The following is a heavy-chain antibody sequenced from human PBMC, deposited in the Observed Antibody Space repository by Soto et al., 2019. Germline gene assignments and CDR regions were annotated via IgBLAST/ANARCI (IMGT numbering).Heavy chain of an antibody. Sequence: QVVLLQSGADVKEPGSSVNISCKTFGDVFSTDTINWVRQAPGQGLLWMGSIIPFLNLSNIEPTFMDSLSIAAYEATGSAYRKLRDLTREDTVSYFCATLGAQNDHWGHGTRITVSS. J-gene: IGHJ5*02. CDR1: GDVFSTDT. CDR2: IIPFLNLS. CDR3: ATLGAQNDH. D-gene: IGHD3-16*01. V-gene: IGHV1-69*09.